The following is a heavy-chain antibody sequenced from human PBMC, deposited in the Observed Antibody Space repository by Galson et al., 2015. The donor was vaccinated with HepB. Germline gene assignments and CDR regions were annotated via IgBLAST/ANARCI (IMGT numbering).Heavy chain of an antibody. CDR1: GFTFSWYG. CDR3: AREGRMYCGGGCYLHF. J-gene: IGHJ4*02. CDR2: ISYGGSNK. D-gene: IGHD2-21*02. V-gene: IGHV3-30*03. Sequence: SLRLSCAASGFTFSWYGMHWVRQAPGKGLEWLAPISYGGSNKYYADSVKGRYTISRDNSKDMLYLQMDSLRGEDTAVYYCAREGRMYCGGGCYLHFWGQGTLVTVSS.